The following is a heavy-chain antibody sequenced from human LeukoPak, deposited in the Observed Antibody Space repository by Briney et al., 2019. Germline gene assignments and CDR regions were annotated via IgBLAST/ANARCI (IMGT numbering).Heavy chain of an antibody. V-gene: IGHV3-7*01. CDR2: IIGDGSAK. D-gene: IGHD2-15*01. CDR1: GFTFSSYW. CDR3: ATSHDSAGNT. Sequence: GGSLRLSCAASGFTFSSYWMSRVGQAPGKGLEWVANIIGDGSAKYYVDSVKGRFTISRDNAKNSLYLQMSSLRVEDTAVYYCATSHDSAGNTWGQGTLVTVSS. J-gene: IGHJ5*01.